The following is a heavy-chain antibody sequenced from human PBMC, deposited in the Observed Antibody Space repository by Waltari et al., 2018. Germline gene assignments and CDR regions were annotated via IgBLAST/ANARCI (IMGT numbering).Heavy chain of an antibody. Sequence: EVQMVESGGGLVQPGGSLTISCEASGFTFSTFWMSWFRQAPGKGVEGVANIKEDGSATYYIDSVRGRFTISRDNAKNSLYLQMSSLRVDDTAMYYCSRDSSGNDYWGQGTLVTVS. CDR3: SRDSSGNDY. CDR1: GFTFSTFW. J-gene: IGHJ4*02. D-gene: IGHD1-26*01. CDR2: IKEDGSAT. V-gene: IGHV3-7*01.